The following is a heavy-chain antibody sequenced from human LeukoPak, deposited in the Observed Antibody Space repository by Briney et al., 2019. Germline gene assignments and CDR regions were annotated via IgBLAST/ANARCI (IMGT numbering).Heavy chain of an antibody. V-gene: IGHV4-34*01. D-gene: IGHD1-26*01. CDR1: GGSLSGYY. CDR2: INHSGST. Sequence: PSETLSLTCAVYGGSLSGYYWSWIRQPPGKGLEWIGEINHSGSTNYNPSLKSRVTISVDTSKSQFSLKLSSVTAADTAVYYCAHPAWELTLWGQGTLVTVSS. J-gene: IGHJ4*02. CDR3: AHPAWELTL.